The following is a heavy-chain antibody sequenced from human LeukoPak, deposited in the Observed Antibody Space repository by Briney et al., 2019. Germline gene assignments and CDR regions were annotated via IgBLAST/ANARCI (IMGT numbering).Heavy chain of an antibody. D-gene: IGHD6-13*01. J-gene: IGHJ6*02. CDR1: GGSFSGYY. Sequence: LSETLSLTCAVYGGSFSGYYWSWIRQPPGKGLEWIGEINHSGGTNYNPSLKSRVTISVDTSKNQFSLKLSSVTAADTAVYYCATDLPAGYSSSWYYYGMDVWGQGTTVTVSS. CDR3: ATDLPAGYSSSWYYYGMDV. CDR2: INHSGGT. V-gene: IGHV4-34*01.